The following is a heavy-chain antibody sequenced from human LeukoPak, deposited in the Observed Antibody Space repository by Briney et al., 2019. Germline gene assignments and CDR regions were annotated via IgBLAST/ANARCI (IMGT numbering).Heavy chain of an antibody. CDR1: GYTFTSYG. J-gene: IGHJ4*02. D-gene: IGHD4-17*01. V-gene: IGHV1-18*01. Sequence: ASVKVSCKAFGYTFTSYGISWVRQAPGQGLEWMGWISAYNGNTNYAQKLQGRVTMTTDTSTSTAYMELRSLRSDDTAVYYCARATTVTTYWLYWGQGTLVTVSS. CDR3: ARATTVTTYWLY. CDR2: ISAYNGNT.